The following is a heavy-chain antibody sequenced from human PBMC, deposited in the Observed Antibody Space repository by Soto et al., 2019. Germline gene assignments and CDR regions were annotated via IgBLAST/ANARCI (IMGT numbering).Heavy chain of an antibody. V-gene: IGHV3-30-3*01. CDR1: GFTFSSYA. D-gene: IGHD2-15*01. Sequence: QVQLVESGGGVVQPGRSLRLSCAASGFTFSSYAMHWVRQAPGKGLEWVAVISYDGSNKYYADSVKGRFTISRDNSKNTLYLQMNSLRAEDTAVYYCARDQVGYCSGGSCYSDPWFDPWGKGTLVTVSS. CDR3: ARDQVGYCSGGSCYSDPWFDP. CDR2: ISYDGSNK. J-gene: IGHJ5*02.